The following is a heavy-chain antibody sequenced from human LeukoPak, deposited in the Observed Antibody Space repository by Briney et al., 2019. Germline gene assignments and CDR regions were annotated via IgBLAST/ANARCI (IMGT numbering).Heavy chain of an antibody. D-gene: IGHD1-14*01. CDR1: GGSISSYY. CDR2: IYYSGST. CDR3: ARGGWEPTRLDY. Sequence: SETLSLTCTVSGGSISSYYWSWLRQPPGKGLEWIGYIYYSGSTNYNPSLKSRVTISVDTSKNQFSLKLSSVTAADTAVYYCARGGWEPTRLDYWGQGTLVTVSS. J-gene: IGHJ4*02. V-gene: IGHV4-59*12.